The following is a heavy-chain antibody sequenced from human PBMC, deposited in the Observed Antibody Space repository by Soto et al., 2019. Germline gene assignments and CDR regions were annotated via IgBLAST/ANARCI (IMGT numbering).Heavy chain of an antibody. D-gene: IGHD3-22*01. CDR3: ARERGYDTSGYYLYYYYYGMDV. Sequence: ASVKVSCNTSCYTFTSYGISWERQAPGQGLERMGWISVYNGNTNYAQKSQGRVTMTTDAYTSTAYMELRSLRSDDTAVYYCARERGYDTSGYYLYYYYYGMDVWGQGTTVTVPS. J-gene: IGHJ6*02. V-gene: IGHV1-18*04. CDR2: ISVYNGNT. CDR1: CYTFTSYG.